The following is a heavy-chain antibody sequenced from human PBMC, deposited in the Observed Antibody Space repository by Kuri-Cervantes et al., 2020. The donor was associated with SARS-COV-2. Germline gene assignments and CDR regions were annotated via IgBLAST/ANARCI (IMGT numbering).Heavy chain of an antibody. CDR2: INPNSGGT. CDR3: ARGGVGYCSSTSCYSFWAFDI. D-gene: IGHD2-2*02. J-gene: IGHJ3*02. V-gene: IGHV1-2*02. Sequence: ASVKVSCKASGYTFTSYYMHWVRQAPGQGLEWMGWINPNSGGTNYAQKFQGRVTMTRDTSISTAYMELSSLRSEDTAVYYCARGGVGYCSSTSCYSFWAFDIWGQGTMVTVSS. CDR1: GYTFTSYY.